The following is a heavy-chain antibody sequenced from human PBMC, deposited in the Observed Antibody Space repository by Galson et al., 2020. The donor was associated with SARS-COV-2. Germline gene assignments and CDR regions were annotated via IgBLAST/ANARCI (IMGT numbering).Heavy chain of an antibody. CDR1: GFTFSSYG. J-gene: IGHJ4*02. V-gene: IGHV3-30*18. Sequence: QLGESLKISCAASGFTFSSYGMHWVRQAPGKGLEWVAVISYDGSNKYYADSVKGRFTISRDNSKNTLYLQMNSLRAEDTAVYYCAKEEDTFGAGYYDSSGWGYFSSLEGTFDYWGQGTLVTVSS. CDR2: ISYDGSNK. D-gene: IGHD3-22*01. CDR3: AKEEDTFGAGYYDSSGWGYFSSLEGTFDY.